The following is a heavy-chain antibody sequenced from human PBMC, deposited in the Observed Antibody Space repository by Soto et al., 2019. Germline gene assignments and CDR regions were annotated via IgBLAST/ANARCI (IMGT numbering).Heavy chain of an antibody. CDR3: ARVGGYSGYDSDRNYYYYGMDV. Sequence: SETLSLTCTVSGGSVSSGSYYWSWIRQPPGKGLEWIGYIYYSGSTNYNPSLKSRVTISVDTSKNQFSLKLSSVTAADTAVYYCARVGGYSGYDSDRNYYYYGMDVWGQGTTVTVSS. CDR1: GGSVSSGSYY. CDR2: IYYSGST. D-gene: IGHD5-12*01. J-gene: IGHJ6*02. V-gene: IGHV4-61*01.